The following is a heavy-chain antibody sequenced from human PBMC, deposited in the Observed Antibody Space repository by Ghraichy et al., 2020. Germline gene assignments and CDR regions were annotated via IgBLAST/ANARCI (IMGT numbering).Heavy chain of an antibody. CDR2: ISWNGLST. V-gene: IGHV3-9*01. CDR3: AKDSQYSNFGQYSWFDP. D-gene: IGHD6-13*01. J-gene: IGHJ5*02. CDR1: GFTFDDYA. Sequence: LSLTCAASGFTFDDYAMHWVRQVPGKGLEWVSSISWNGLSTGYADSVKGRFTISRDNANNSLYLQMNSLRPEDTALYYCAKDSQYSNFGQYSWFDPWGQGTLVTVSS.